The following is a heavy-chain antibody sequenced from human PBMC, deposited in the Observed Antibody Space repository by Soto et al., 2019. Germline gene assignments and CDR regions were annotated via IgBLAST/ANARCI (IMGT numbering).Heavy chain of an antibody. J-gene: IGHJ3*02. CDR1: GFTLNSYW. D-gene: IGHD2-15*01. V-gene: IGHV3-74*03. CDR2: IKSDGSTT. Sequence: EVQLVESGGGLVQPGGSLRLSCEASGFTLNSYWMHWVRQAPGKGLVWVSRIKSDGSTTEYADSVKGRFTISRDSAENTLHLPMNSLRAEATTVYYCARRHYCIGGDCYSNGHFDMWGQGTMVTVSS. CDR3: ARRHYCIGGDCYSNGHFDM.